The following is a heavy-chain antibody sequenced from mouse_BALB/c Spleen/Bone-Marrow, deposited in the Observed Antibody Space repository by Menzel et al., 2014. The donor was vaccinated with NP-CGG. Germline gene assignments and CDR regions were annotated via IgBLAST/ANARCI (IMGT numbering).Heavy chain of an antibody. CDR1: GFSLTDYG. V-gene: IGHV2-6-5*01. CDR2: IWGGGST. D-gene: IGHD1-1*01. CDR3: AKLGRSYYYFDV. Sequence: QVQLQQSGPGLVAPSQSLSITCTVLGFSLTDYGVSWIRQPPGKGLEWLGVIWGGGSTYYNSALKSRLSISKDNSKSQVFLKLNSLQTVDTAMYYCAKLGRSYYYFDVWGAGTTVTVSS. J-gene: IGHJ1*01.